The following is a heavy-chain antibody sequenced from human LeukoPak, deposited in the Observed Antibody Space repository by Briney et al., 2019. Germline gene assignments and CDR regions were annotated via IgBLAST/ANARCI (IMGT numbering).Heavy chain of an antibody. CDR2: IRSKINNYAT. V-gene: IGHV3-73*01. CDR3: TSRAPYFDILTGYYRDYYYGMDV. D-gene: IGHD3-9*01. J-gene: IGHJ6*02. CDR1: EFAFSGSS. Sequence: GGSMILSCAASEFAFSGSSINWVRQASWKGLEWVGRIRSKINNYATAYAASVKGRFTISRDDSKNTAYLQMNSLKTEDTAVYYCTSRAPYFDILTGYYRDYYYGMDVWGQGATVTVSS.